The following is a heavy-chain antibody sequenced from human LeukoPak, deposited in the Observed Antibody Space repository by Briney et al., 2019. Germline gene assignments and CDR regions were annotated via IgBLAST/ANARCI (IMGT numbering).Heavy chain of an antibody. CDR3: ARDPRNVGLAP. CDR2: NNGDGSTT. CDR1: GFSLSGYW. J-gene: IGHJ5*02. Sequence: GGSLRLSCVASGFSLSGYWMYWVRQAPGKGLMYISRNNGDGSTTNYADVVKGRFTMSRDNVKNTLYLQMNSLRVEDTAVYYCARDPRNVGLAPWGQGTLDTVSS. V-gene: IGHV3-74*01. D-gene: IGHD2-15*01.